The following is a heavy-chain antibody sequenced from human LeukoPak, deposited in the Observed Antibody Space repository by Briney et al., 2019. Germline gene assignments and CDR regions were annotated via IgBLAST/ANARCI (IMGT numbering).Heavy chain of an antibody. Sequence: PSETLSLTCTVSGGSISNYYWSWIRQPSGKGLEWIGYIDNSGSITYNPSLKSRVTISVDMSKNQFSLKLSSVTAADTAVYYCARRGFMDVWGKGTTVTVSS. CDR1: GGSISNYY. CDR3: ARRGFMDV. J-gene: IGHJ6*03. V-gene: IGHV4-59*01. CDR2: IDNSGSI.